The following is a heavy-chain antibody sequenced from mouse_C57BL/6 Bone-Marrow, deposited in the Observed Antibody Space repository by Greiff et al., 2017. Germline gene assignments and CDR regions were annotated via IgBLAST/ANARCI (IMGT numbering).Heavy chain of an antibody. CDR3: TRYYYGWYFDV. V-gene: IGHV1-15*01. D-gene: IGHD2-1*01. Sequence: QVQLQQSGAELVRPGASVTLSCKASGYTFTDYEMHWVQQTPVHGLEWIGAIDPETGGTADKSSSTAYMELRSLTSEDSAVYYCTRYYYGWYFDVWGTGTTVTVSS. CDR2: IDPETGG. CDR1: GYTFTDYE. J-gene: IGHJ1*03.